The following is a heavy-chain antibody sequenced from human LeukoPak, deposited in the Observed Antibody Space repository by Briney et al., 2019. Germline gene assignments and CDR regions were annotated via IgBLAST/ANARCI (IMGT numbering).Heavy chain of an antibody. CDR1: GGSISSSSYY. CDR3: AGLVVPSSTEYYGMDV. V-gene: IGHV4-39*07. J-gene: IGHJ6*02. D-gene: IGHD2-2*01. CDR2: IYYSGST. Sequence: SETLPLTCTVSGGSISSSSYYWGWIRQPPGKGLEWIGSIYYSGSTYYNPSLKSRVTISVDTSKNQFSLKLSSVTAADTAVYYCAGLVVPSSTEYYGMDVWSQGTTVTVSS.